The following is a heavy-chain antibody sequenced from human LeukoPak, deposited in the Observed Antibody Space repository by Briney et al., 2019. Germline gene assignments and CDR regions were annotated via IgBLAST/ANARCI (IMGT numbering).Heavy chain of an antibody. J-gene: IGHJ4*02. V-gene: IGHV1-46*03. CDR3: ARGGFIYYDRSGYFLDY. CDR2: FNPSGGRT. Sequence: ASVKVSCKAFRYTFIRYYMHWVREAPGHEGEWMGIFNPSGGRTSYAQKFQARVTMTRYTCTSTDYMELSSLRMEDTDVDYCARGGFIYYDRSGYFLDYWGQGTLVTVSS. D-gene: IGHD3-22*01. CDR1: RYTFIRYY.